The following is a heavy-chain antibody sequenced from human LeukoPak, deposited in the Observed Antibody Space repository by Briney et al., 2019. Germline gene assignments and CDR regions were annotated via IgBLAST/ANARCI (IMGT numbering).Heavy chain of an antibody. CDR1: GFTFSNYA. CDR3: SRAGDYGSGSFRWRHFDY. V-gene: IGHV3-30-3*01. CDR2: ISYDGGNK. D-gene: IGHD3-10*01. Sequence: PGGSLRLSCAASGFTFSNYALHWARQAPDKGLEWVALISYDGGNKDYADSVKGRFTISRDNSKNTLYLQMNSLRTEDTAVYYCSRAGDYGSGSFRWRHFDYWGQGTLVTVSS. J-gene: IGHJ4*02.